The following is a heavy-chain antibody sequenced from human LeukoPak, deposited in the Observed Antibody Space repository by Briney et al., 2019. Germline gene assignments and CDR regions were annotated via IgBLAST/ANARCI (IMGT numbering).Heavy chain of an antibody. V-gene: IGHV3-23*01. CDR3: AKDSIEVGSFGVLFQ. D-gene: IGHD3-10*01. CDR2: ISGSGGST. J-gene: IGHJ4*02. CDR1: GFTFSSYA. Sequence: GGSLRLSCAASGFTFSSYAMSWVRQTPGKGLEWVSGISGSGGSTFYAGSVRGRFTISRDNSKNTLFLQMNSLRAEDTAVYYCAKDSIEVGSFGVLFQWGQGTLVTVSS.